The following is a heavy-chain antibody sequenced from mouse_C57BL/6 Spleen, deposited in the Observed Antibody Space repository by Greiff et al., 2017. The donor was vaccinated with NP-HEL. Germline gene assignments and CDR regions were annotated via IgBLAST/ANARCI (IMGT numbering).Heavy chain of an antibody. CDR1: GYTFTSYW. CDR3: ARWGLLQYFDD. J-gene: IGHJ2*01. Sequence: VQLQQPGTELVKPGASVKLSCKASGYTFTSYWMHWVKQRPGQGLEWIGNINPSNGGTNYNEKFKSKATLTVDKSTSKAYMQLSSLTAEDSAVYYCARWGLLQYFDDWGKGTTLTVAS. CDR2: INPSNGGT. V-gene: IGHV1-53*01. D-gene: IGHD2-3*01.